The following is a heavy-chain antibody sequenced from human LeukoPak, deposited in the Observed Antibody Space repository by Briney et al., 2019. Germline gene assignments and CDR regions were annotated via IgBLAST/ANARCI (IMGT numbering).Heavy chain of an antibody. CDR1: GLTFSSYA. Sequence: PGGSLRLSCAAPGLTFSSYAMTWVRQAPGKGLEWVSAISASGGGTFYADSAKGRFTISRDNSKNTLYLQMSSLRVEDTAVYYCANGDPSWFDSWGQGTLVTVSS. V-gene: IGHV3-23*01. D-gene: IGHD4-17*01. J-gene: IGHJ5*01. CDR3: ANGDPSWFDS. CDR2: ISASGGGT.